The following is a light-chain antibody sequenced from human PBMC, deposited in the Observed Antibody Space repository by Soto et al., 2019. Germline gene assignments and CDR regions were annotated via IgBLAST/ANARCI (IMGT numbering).Light chain of an antibody. CDR2: DAS. CDR1: QIISSW. Sequence: DSQMTXSXXXXXAXXGDXVTXXFRASQIISSWLAWYQQKPGKAPKLLIYDASSLESGVPSRFSGGGSGTEFTLTISSLQPDDFATYYCQQYNSYWTFGQGTKVDI. V-gene: IGKV1-5*01. CDR3: QQYNSYWT. J-gene: IGKJ1*01.